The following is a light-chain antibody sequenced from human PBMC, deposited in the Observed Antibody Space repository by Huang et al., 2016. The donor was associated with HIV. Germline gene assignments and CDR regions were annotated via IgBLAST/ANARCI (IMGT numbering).Light chain of an antibody. CDR3: QQTYSTPLT. Sequence: DIQMTQSLSLLSASVGDRVTISCRASQIITTDLNWYQQKPGGAPKLLIYGATRVKSGIPSRFRGRASGTDFTLIIDSLQSEDFATYYCQQTYSTPLTFGGGTTVEIK. CDR2: GAT. V-gene: IGKV1-39*01. CDR1: QIITTD. J-gene: IGKJ4*01.